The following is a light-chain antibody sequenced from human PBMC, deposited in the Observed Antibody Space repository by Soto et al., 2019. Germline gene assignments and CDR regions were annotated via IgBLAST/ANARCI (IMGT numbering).Light chain of an antibody. Sequence: EIVMTQSPATLSVSPGERATLSCRASQSVSSNLAWYQQKPGQPPRLLIYGASTRASGIPARFSGSGSGTEFTLTISNLQSEDFAIYYCQHYNNWPPWTFGQGTKVEIK. CDR2: GAS. CDR3: QHYNNWPPWT. J-gene: IGKJ1*01. CDR1: QSVSSN. V-gene: IGKV3-15*01.